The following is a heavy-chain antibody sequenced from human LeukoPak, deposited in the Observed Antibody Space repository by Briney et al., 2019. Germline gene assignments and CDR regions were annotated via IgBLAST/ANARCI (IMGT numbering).Heavy chain of an antibody. Sequence: PSETLSLICSVSGASISNKNYFWGWIRQPLGKGLEWIGGIYYTESTYYNPFLRSRVTISLDTSRNQFSLNLSSATAADSAVYYCARWFWHFDLWGRGTLVAVSS. CDR1: GASISNKNYF. CDR3: ARWFWHFDL. D-gene: IGHD3-10*01. V-gene: IGHV4-39*07. CDR2: IYYTEST. J-gene: IGHJ2*01.